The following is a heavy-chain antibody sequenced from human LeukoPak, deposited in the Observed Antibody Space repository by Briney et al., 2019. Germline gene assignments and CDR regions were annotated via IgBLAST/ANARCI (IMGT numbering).Heavy chain of an antibody. V-gene: IGHV4-34*01. Sequence: PSETLSLTCAVHGGSFSGYYWSWIRQPPGKGLEWIGEINHSGSTNYNPSLKSRVTISVDTSKNQFSLKLSSVTAADTAVYYCARVRIVGATWVYYFDYWGQGTLVTVSS. CDR3: ARVRIVGATWVYYFDY. J-gene: IGHJ4*02. CDR2: INHSGST. CDR1: GGSFSGYY. D-gene: IGHD1-26*01.